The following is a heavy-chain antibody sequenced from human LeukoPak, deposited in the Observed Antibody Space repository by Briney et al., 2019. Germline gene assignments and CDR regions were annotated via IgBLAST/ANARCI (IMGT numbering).Heavy chain of an antibody. CDR3: ARDDWRELLGYYFDY. CDR1: GFTFSSYG. V-gene: IGHV3-30*19. J-gene: IGHJ4*02. Sequence: GGSLRLSCAASGFTFSSYGMHWVRQAPGKGLEWVAVISYDGSNKYYADSVKGRFTISRDNSKNTLYLQMNSLRAEDTAVYYCARDDWRELLGYYFDYWGQGTLVTVSS. CDR2: ISYDGSNK. D-gene: IGHD1-26*01.